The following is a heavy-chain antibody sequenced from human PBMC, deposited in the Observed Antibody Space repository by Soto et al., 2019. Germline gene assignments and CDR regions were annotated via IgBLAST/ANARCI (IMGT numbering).Heavy chain of an antibody. J-gene: IGHJ6*02. Sequence: ASVKVSCKASGYTFTSYYMHWVRQAPGQGLEWMGIINPSGGSTSYAQKFQGRVTMTRDTSTSTVYMELSSLRSEDTAVYYCVRDNGGPPLTTSYGMDVWGQGTTVTVSS. CDR2: INPSGGST. D-gene: IGHD1-1*01. CDR3: VRDNGGPPLTTSYGMDV. V-gene: IGHV1-46*01. CDR1: GYTFTSYY.